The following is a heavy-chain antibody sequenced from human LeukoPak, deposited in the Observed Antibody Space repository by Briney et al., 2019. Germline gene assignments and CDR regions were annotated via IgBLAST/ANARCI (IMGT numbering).Heavy chain of an antibody. CDR1: GFTFSNFA. J-gene: IGHJ4*02. V-gene: IGHV3-23*01. D-gene: IGHD2-2*01. CDR2: ISSSGYTT. CDR3: AKAVAVPAALSGYYDY. Sequence: GGSLRLTCAASGFTFSNFAMSWVRQAPGKGLEWVSGISSSGYTTYYADSVKGRFTISRDNSKNTLYLHMSSLRAGDTAVYYCAKAVAVPAALSGYYDYWGQGTLVTVSS.